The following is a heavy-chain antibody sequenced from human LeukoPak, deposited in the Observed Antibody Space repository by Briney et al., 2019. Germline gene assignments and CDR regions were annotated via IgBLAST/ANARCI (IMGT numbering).Heavy chain of an antibody. CDR2: IYYSGST. CDR1: GGSISSSSYY. V-gene: IGHV4-39*07. Sequence: SETLSLTCTVSGGSISSSSYYWGWIRQPPGKGLEWIGSIYYSGSTYYNPSLKSRVTISVDTSKNQFSLKLSSVTAADTAVYYCARVGYSSSWSMANWFDPWGQGTLVTVSS. J-gene: IGHJ5*02. D-gene: IGHD6-13*01. CDR3: ARVGYSSSWSMANWFDP.